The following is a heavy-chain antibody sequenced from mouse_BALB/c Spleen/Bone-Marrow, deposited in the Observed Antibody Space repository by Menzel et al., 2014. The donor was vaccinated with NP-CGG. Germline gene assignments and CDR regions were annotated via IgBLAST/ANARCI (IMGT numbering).Heavy chain of an antibody. CDR3: TRGGNWDDFDY. CDR2: ISSGSSTI. V-gene: IGHV5-17*02. D-gene: IGHD4-1*01. CDR1: GFTFSNFG. Sequence: VQLKQSGGGLVQPGGSRKLSCAASGFTFSNFGMHWVRQTPEKGLEWVAYISSGSSTIYYADTVRGRFTISRDNPKNTLFLQVTSLRSEDTAMYYCTRGGNWDDFDYWGQGTTLTVSS. J-gene: IGHJ2*01.